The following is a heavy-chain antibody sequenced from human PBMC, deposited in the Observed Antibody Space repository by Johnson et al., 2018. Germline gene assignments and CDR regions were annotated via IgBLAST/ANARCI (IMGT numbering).Heavy chain of an antibody. D-gene: IGHD2-21*02. Sequence: VQLVQSGGGLVKPGGSLRLSCAASGFSFSSYNMNWVRQAPGKGLEWVSSFSSSTSYIYYADSVKGRFTISRDNAKNSLFLQMISLRAEDTAVYYCARDVGDGDCYFDYWGQGTLVTVSS. CDR1: GFSFSSYN. CDR2: FSSSTSYI. V-gene: IGHV3-21*01. J-gene: IGHJ4*02. CDR3: ARDVGDGDCYFDY.